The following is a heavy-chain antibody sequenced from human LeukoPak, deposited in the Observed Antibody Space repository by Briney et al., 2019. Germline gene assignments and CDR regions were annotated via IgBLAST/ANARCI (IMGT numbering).Heavy chain of an antibody. J-gene: IGHJ4*02. V-gene: IGHV3-21*01. Sequence: GGSLRLSCAASGFTFSSYSMNWVRQAPGKGLEWASSISSSSSYIYYADSVKGRFTISRDNAKNSLYLQMNSLRAEDTAVYYCARGAPSIAAAGAFDYWGQGTLVTVSS. CDR2: ISSSSSYI. CDR3: ARGAPSIAAAGAFDY. D-gene: IGHD6-13*01. CDR1: GFTFSSYS.